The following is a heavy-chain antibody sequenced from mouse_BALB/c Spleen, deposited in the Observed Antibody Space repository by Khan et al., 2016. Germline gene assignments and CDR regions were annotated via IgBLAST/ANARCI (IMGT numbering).Heavy chain of an antibody. J-gene: IGHJ4*01. V-gene: IGHV9-3-1*01. CDR2: INTYTRET. CDR1: GYTFTNYG. D-gene: IGHD1-1*02. Sequence: QIQLVQSGPELKKPGETVKISCKASGYTFTNYGMNWVKQAPGKGLKWVGWINTYTRETTYADDFKGRFAFSLETSASTAYLQINNLKTEDTATYVCARDYSGGSYVGTMDYWGQGTSVAVS. CDR3: ARDYSGGSYVGTMDY.